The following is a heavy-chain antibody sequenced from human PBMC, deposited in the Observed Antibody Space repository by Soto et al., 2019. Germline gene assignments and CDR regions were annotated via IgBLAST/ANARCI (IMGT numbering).Heavy chain of an antibody. CDR1: GYTFTSYY. Sequence: ASVKVSCKASGYTFTSYYMHWVRQAPGQGLEWMGIINPSGGSTSYAQKFQGRVTTTADKSTNTAYMELSSLTSEDTAVYYCARGDDFDYYYGVDVWGQGTTVTVSS. V-gene: IGHV1-46*01. CDR3: ARGDDFDYYYGVDV. D-gene: IGHD3-16*01. J-gene: IGHJ6*02. CDR2: INPSGGST.